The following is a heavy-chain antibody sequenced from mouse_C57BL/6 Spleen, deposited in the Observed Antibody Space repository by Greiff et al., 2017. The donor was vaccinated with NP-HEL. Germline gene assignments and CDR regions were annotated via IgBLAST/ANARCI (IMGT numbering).Heavy chain of an antibody. V-gene: IGHV1-64*01. CDR3: ARRRVYYYGSSWYFDV. Sequence: QVQLKQPGAELVKPGASVKLSCKASGYTFTSYWMHWVKQRPGQGLEWIGMIHPNSGSTNYNEKFKSKATLTVDKSSSTAYMQLSSLTSEDSAVYYCARRRVYYYGSSWYFDVWGTGTTVTVSS. CDR1: GYTFTSYW. D-gene: IGHD1-1*01. J-gene: IGHJ1*03. CDR2: IHPNSGST.